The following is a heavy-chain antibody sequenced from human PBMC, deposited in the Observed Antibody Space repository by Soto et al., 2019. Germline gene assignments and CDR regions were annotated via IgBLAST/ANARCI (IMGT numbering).Heavy chain of an antibody. D-gene: IGHD6-19*01. CDR1: GFTFSSYE. J-gene: IGHJ6*02. V-gene: IGHV3-48*03. CDR3: ARVDSSGWYSYYYYGMDV. CDR2: ISSSGGTI. Sequence: LRLSCAASGFTFSSYEMNWVRQAPGKELEWVSYISSSGGTIYYADSVKGRFTISRDNAKNSLYLQMNSLRAEDTAVYYCARVDSSGWYSYYYYGMDVWGQGTTVTVSS.